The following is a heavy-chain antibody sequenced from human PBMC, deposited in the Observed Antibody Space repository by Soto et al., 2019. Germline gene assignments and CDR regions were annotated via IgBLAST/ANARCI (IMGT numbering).Heavy chain of an antibody. D-gene: IGHD3-9*01. CDR1: CGSVSSSSYY. CDR2: VYYSGST. V-gene: IGHV4-39*01. J-gene: IGHJ4*02. Sequence: PSETLSLTCTVSCGSVSSSSYYWGWVRQPPGKGPEWIGSVYYSGSTYYNPSLESRVTISVDKSRNQFSLKLMSLSAADTAVYYCGRLEGLATISYYFYYWGQGALVTVSS. CDR3: GRLEGLATISYYFYY.